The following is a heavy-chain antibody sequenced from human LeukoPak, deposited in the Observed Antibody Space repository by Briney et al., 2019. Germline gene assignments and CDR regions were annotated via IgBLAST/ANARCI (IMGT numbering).Heavy chain of an antibody. Sequence: GGSLRLACAASGFTFSSYWMSWVRQAPGNGLEWVANIKQDGSEKYYVDSVKGRFTISRDNAKNSLYLQMNSLRAEDTAVYYCARVTYYYDSSGYYGDYWGQGTLVTVSS. CDR2: IKQDGSEK. J-gene: IGHJ4*02. CDR1: GFTFSSYW. V-gene: IGHV3-7*01. CDR3: ARVTYYYDSSGYYGDY. D-gene: IGHD3-22*01.